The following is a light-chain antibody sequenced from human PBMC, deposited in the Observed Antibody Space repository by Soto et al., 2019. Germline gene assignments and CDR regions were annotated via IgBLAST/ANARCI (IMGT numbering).Light chain of an antibody. CDR1: QDIGSW. J-gene: IGKJ1*01. CDR3: QKGDSFPSWT. V-gene: IGKV1-12*02. Sequence: DIQMTQSPSSVSASVGDRVTITCRASQDIGSWLAWYQQKPGKAPKLLIYAASILQSGVPARFSGSGSGTDFTLTISSLQPEDFATHYCQKGDSFPSWTFGQGTKVEIK. CDR2: AAS.